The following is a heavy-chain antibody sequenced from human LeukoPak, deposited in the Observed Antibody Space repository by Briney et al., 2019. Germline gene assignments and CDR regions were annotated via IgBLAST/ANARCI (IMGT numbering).Heavy chain of an antibody. CDR2: IYHSGIT. V-gene: IGHV4-38-2*01. CDR3: ARLPPYSSSSYYFDY. Sequence: PSETLSLTCAVSGYSISSGYYWGWIRQPPGKGLEWIGSIYHSGITYYNPSLKSRVTISVDTSKNQFSLKLSSVTAADTAVYYCARLPPYSSSSYYFDYWGQGTLSPSPQ. D-gene: IGHD6-6*01. CDR1: GYSISSGYY. J-gene: IGHJ4*02.